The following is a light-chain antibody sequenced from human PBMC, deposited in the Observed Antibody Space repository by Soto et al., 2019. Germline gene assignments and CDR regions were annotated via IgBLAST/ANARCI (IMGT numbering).Light chain of an antibody. V-gene: IGKV1-5*03. CDR1: QSISNW. J-gene: IGKJ2*01. CDR2: KAS. Sequence: DIQMTQFPSTLSASVRDRVTITCLARQSISNWLAWYQQKPGKAPKLLLYKASDLESGVPSRFSGSGSGTEITLTISSLQPDDFATYYCQQYNSYPYTFGQGTRLDI. CDR3: QQYNSYPYT.